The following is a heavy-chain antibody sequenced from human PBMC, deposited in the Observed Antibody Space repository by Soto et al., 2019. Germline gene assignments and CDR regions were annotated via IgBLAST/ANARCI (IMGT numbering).Heavy chain of an antibody. CDR2: IYYSGST. Sequence: PSETLSLTCTVSAGSVSSGSYYWSWIRQPPGKGLEWIGYIYYSGSTNYNPSLKSRVTISVDTSKNQFSLKLSSVTAADTAVYYCARVIREYSSSWFDYWGQGTLVTVSS. CDR1: AGSVSSGSYY. V-gene: IGHV4-61*01. D-gene: IGHD6-13*01. CDR3: ARVIREYSSSWFDY. J-gene: IGHJ4*02.